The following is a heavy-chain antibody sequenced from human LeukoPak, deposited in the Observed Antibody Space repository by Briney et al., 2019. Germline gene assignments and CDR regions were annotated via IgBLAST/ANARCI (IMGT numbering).Heavy chain of an antibody. CDR1: GFTFSSYA. CDR2: ISYDGSNK. V-gene: IGHV3-30-3*01. J-gene: IGHJ4*02. Sequence: PGGSLRLSCAASGFTFSSYAMHWVRQAPGKGLEWVAVISYDGSNKYYADSAKGRFTISRDNSMNTLYLQMNSLRAEDTAVYYCARVGIAVALWGQGTLVTVSS. CDR3: ARVGIAVAL. D-gene: IGHD6-19*01.